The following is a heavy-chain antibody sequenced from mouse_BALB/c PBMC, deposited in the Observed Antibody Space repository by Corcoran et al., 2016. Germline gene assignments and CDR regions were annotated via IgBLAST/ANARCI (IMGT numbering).Heavy chain of an antibody. CDR1: GYTFTNYG. V-gene: IGHV9-1*02. Sequence: QIQLVQSGPELKKPGETVKISCKASGYTFTNYGRNGVKQAPGKGLKWMGWINTYTGEPTYADDFKGRFAFSLETSASTAYLQINNLKNEDMATYFCARATLGYYAMDYWGQGTSVTVSS. J-gene: IGHJ4*01. CDR2: INTYTGEP. CDR3: ARATLGYYAMDY. D-gene: IGHD3-3*01.